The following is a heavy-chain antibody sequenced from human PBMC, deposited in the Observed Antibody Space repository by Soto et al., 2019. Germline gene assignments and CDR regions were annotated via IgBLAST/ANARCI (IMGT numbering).Heavy chain of an antibody. CDR3: ASQVSRDGYTENDY. CDR2: IIPILGIA. J-gene: IGHJ4*02. D-gene: IGHD5-12*01. CDR1: GGTFSSYT. Sequence: QVQLVQSGAEVKKPGSSVKVSCKASGGTFSSYTISWVRQAPGQGLEWMGRIIPILGIANYAQKFQGRVTITGDKSTSTAYRELSSLRSEDTAVYYWASQVSRDGYTENDYWGQGPLVPVSS. V-gene: IGHV1-69*02.